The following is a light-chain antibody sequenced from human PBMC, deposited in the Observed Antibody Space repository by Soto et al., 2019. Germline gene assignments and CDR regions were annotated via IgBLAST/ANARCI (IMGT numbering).Light chain of an antibody. V-gene: IGKV1-9*01. CDR2: AAS. Sequence: DIQLTQSPSFLSASVGDRVTITCRASQGISSYLAWYQQKPGKAPKLLIYAASTLQGGGPSRFSVSGSGTEFTLTISSLQPEDFATYYCQQLNSYPLFTFGPGTKVDIK. J-gene: IGKJ3*01. CDR3: QQLNSYPLFT. CDR1: QGISSY.